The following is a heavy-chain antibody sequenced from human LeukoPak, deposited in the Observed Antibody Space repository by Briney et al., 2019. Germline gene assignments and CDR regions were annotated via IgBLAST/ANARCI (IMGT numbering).Heavy chain of an antibody. CDR3: ARHSGAGPDEVFDY. Sequence: SETLSLTCTVSGDSISSGDKYWSWIRQPPGKGLEWIGYIYYSGSTNYNPSLKSRVTISVDTSKNQFSLKLSSVTAADTAVYYCARHSGAGPDEVFDYWGQGTLVTVSS. D-gene: IGHD3-10*01. CDR1: GDSISSGDKY. J-gene: IGHJ4*02. CDR2: IYYSGST. V-gene: IGHV4-61*08.